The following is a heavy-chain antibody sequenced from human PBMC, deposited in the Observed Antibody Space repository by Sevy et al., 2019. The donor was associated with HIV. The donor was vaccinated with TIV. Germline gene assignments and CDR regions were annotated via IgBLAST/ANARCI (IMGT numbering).Heavy chain of an antibody. CDR3: AGGETGTVFAY. CDR1: GFTFNRYS. V-gene: IGHV3-48*01. Sequence: GGSLRLSCAASGFTFNRYSMNWVRQAPGKGLEWISYITGSGTIHYADSVKGRFTISRDNAENSLYLQMNSLRAEDTAVYYCAGGETGTVFAYWGQGTLVTVSS. J-gene: IGHJ4*02. CDR2: ITGSGTI. D-gene: IGHD1-1*01.